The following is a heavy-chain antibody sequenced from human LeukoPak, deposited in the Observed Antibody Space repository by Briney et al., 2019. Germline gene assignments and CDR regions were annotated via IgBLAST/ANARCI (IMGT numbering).Heavy chain of an antibody. V-gene: IGHV4-34*01. Sequence: SETLSLTCAVYGGSFSGYYWSWIRQPPGKGLEWIGEINHSGSTNYNPSLRSRVTISVDTSKNQFSLKLSSVTAADTAVYYCARLRNYGVGRPAFDIWGQGTMVTVSS. CDR3: ARLRNYGVGRPAFDI. J-gene: IGHJ3*02. D-gene: IGHD4-17*01. CDR1: GGSFSGYY. CDR2: INHSGST.